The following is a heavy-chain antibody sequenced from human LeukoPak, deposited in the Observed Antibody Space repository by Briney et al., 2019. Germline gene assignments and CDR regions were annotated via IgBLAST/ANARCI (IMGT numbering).Heavy chain of an antibody. Sequence: PGGSLRLSCAVSGFTFSSCGMNWVRQAPGRGLEWVAFIRYDGNNKYYAESVKGRFTISRDNSKNTLYLQMNSLRADDTAVYYCAKAPPYYYDSSGSNLDFWGQGTLVTVSS. CDR3: AKAPPYYYDSSGSNLDF. CDR1: GFTFSSCG. CDR2: IRYDGNNK. D-gene: IGHD3-22*01. V-gene: IGHV3-30*02. J-gene: IGHJ4*02.